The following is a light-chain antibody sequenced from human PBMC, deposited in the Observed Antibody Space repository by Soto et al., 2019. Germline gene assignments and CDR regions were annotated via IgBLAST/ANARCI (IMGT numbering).Light chain of an antibody. J-gene: IGLJ1*01. CDR3: SSYAGSTKRYV. V-gene: IGLV2-8*01. Sequence: QSVLTQPPSPSGSPGQSVTISCTGTSSDVGGYPYVSWYQQHPGKAPKLIIYDVSERPSGVPHRFSGSKSGNTASLTVSGLQAEDAADYYCSSYAGSTKRYVFGTGTKVTVL. CDR1: SSDVGGYPY. CDR2: DVS.